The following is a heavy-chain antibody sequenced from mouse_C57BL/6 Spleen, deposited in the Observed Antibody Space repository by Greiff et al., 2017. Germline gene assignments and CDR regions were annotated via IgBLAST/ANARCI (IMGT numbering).Heavy chain of an antibody. CDR1: GFNIKDYY. CDR2: IDPEDGDT. J-gene: IGHJ4*01. CDR3: TTLYYDYPYYYAMDY. D-gene: IGHD2-4*01. V-gene: IGHV14-1*01. Sequence: VQLQQSGAELVRPGASVKLSCTASGFNIKDYYMHWVQQRPEQGLEWIGRIDPEDGDTEYAPKFQGKATMTADTASNTAYRQLSSLTSEDTAVYYCTTLYYDYPYYYAMDYWGQGTSVTVSS.